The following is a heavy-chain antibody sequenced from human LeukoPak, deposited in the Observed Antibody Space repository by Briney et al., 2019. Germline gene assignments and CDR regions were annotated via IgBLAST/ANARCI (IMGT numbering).Heavy chain of an antibody. Sequence: GGSLRLSCAASGFTFSSYGMHWVRQAPGKGLEWVAVISYDGSNKYYADSVKGRFTISRDNSKNTLYLQMNSLRAEDTAVYYCAKAGQWEVLRYFDWLPTSYYMDVWGKGTTVTISS. CDR2: ISYDGSNK. CDR1: GFTFSSYG. CDR3: AKAGQWEVLRYFDWLPTSYYMDV. V-gene: IGHV3-30*18. J-gene: IGHJ6*03. D-gene: IGHD3-9*01.